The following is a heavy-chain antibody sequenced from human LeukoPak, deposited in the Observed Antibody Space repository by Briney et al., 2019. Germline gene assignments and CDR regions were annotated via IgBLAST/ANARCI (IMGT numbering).Heavy chain of an antibody. CDR1: GGSISSYY. V-gene: IGHV4-34*01. Sequence: SETLSLTCTVSGGSISSYYWSWIRQPPGKGLEWIGEINHSGSTNYNPSLKSRVTISVDTSKNQFSLKLSSVTAADTAVYYCARYSGSYVYYWGQGTLVTVSS. CDR2: INHSGST. CDR3: ARYSGSYVYY. J-gene: IGHJ4*02. D-gene: IGHD1-26*01.